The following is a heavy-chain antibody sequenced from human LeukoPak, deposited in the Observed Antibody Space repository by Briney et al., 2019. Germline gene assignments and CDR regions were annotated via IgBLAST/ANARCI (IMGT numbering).Heavy chain of an antibody. J-gene: IGHJ6*03. CDR1: GGSISSSSYY. CDR2: IYYSGST. D-gene: IGHD1-14*01. V-gene: IGHV4-39*01. CDR3: ARHRTPGTYYYYMDV. Sequence: SETLSPTCTVSGGSISSSSYYWGWIRQPPGTGLEWIGSIYYSGSTYYNPSLKSRVTISVDTSKNQFSLKLSSVTAADTAVYYCARHRTPGTYYYYMDVWGKGTTVTISS.